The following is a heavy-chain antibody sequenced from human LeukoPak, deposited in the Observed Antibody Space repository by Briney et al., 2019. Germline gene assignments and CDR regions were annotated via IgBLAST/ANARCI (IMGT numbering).Heavy chain of an antibody. CDR3: AREDSSGYYDY. D-gene: IGHD3-22*01. J-gene: IGHJ4*02. CDR2: IYHSGST. V-gene: IGHV4-38-2*02. CDR1: GYSISSGYY. Sequence: SETLSLTCTVSGYSISSGYYWGWIRQPPGKGLEWIGSIYHSGSTNYNPSLKSRVTISVDTSKNQFSLKLSSVTAADTAVYYCAREDSSGYYDYWGQGTLSPSPQ.